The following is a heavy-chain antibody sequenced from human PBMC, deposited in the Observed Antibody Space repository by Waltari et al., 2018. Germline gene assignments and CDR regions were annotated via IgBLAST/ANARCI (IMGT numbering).Heavy chain of an antibody. Sequence: QLQLQDSCPGLVKPSETLSLTCTVSGGSISSSSYYWGWLRQPPGKGLEWIGSIYYSGSTYYNPSLKSRVTISVDTSKNQFSLKLSSVTAADTAVYYCARHYLYYDFWSGYYTFDYWGQGTLVTVSS. V-gene: IGHV4-39*01. CDR1: GGSISSSSYY. D-gene: IGHD3-3*01. CDR2: IYYSGST. J-gene: IGHJ4*02. CDR3: ARHYLYYDFWSGYYTFDY.